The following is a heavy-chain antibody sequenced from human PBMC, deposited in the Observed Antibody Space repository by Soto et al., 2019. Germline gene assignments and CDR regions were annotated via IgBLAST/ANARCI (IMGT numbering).Heavy chain of an antibody. CDR2: IYYSGST. Sequence: PPETLSLTCTVSGGSISSYYWSWIRQPPGKGLEWIGYIYYSGSTNYNPSLKSRVTTSVDTSKNQFSLKLSSVTAADTAVYYCARQQLRGSYYYYYGMDVWGQGTTVTVSS. V-gene: IGHV4-59*01. D-gene: IGHD5-18*01. CDR1: GGSISSYY. CDR3: ARQQLRGSYYYYYGMDV. J-gene: IGHJ6*02.